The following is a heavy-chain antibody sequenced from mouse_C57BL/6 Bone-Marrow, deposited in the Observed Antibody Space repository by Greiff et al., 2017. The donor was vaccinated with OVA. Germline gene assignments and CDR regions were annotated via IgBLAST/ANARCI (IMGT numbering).Heavy chain of an antibody. CDR2: ISSGSSNI. D-gene: IGHD1-1*01. V-gene: IGHV5-17*01. Sequence: EVKLMESGGGLVKPGGSLKLSCAASGFTFSDYGMHWVRQAPEKGLEWVAYISSGSSNIYYADTVKGRFTISRDNATNTLFLQMTSLRSEDTAMYYCATYGSSGYAMDYWGQGTSVTVSS. J-gene: IGHJ4*01. CDR3: ATYGSSGYAMDY. CDR1: GFTFSDYG.